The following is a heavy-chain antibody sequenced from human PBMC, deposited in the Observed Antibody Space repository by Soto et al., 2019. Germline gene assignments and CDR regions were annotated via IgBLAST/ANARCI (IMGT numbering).Heavy chain of an antibody. J-gene: IGHJ5*02. D-gene: IGHD7-27*01. CDR3: ATPLGATGGGGTNWFAP. CDR1: GYTFTNYV. Sequence: QVQLVQSGAEVKKPGASVKISCQASGYTFTNYVIHWIRQAPGQSLEWMGWVNGGNGDTKYSQKFQDRVTMTRDPSRNTAYLELGSLMSEGTAVHPCATPLGATGGGGTNWFAPWGQGTLVTVSS. CDR2: VNGGNGDT. V-gene: IGHV1-3*01.